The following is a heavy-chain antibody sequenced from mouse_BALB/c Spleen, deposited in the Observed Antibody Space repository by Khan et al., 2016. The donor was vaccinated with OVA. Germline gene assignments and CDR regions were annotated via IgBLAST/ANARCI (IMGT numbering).Heavy chain of an antibody. CDR1: GFSLTTYG. J-gene: IGHJ3*01. D-gene: IGHD2-4*01. V-gene: IGHV2-2*02. Sequence: QVQLKQSGPGLVQPSQSLSITCTVSGFSLTTYGVHWVRQSPGKGLEWLGVIWSGGSTDYNAAFISRLSISKDNSKSQVFFKINSLQANDTAIDYCARNEDYDEGLAYWGQGTLVTVSA. CDR3: ARNEDYDEGLAY. CDR2: IWSGGST.